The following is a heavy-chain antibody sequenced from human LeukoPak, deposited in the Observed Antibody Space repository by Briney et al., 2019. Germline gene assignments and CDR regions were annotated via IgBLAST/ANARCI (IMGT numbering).Heavy chain of an antibody. Sequence: GASVKVSCKASGGTFSSYAISWVRQAPGQGLEWMGGIIPIFGTANYAQKFQGRVTITTDEPTSTAYMELSSLRSEDTAVYYCATPGTVTTGSFDYWGQGTLVTVSS. J-gene: IGHJ4*02. CDR3: ATPGTVTTGSFDY. D-gene: IGHD4-11*01. V-gene: IGHV1-69*05. CDR2: IIPIFGTA. CDR1: GGTFSSYA.